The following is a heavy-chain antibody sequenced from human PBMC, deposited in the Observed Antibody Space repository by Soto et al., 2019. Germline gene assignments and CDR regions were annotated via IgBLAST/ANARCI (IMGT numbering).Heavy chain of an antibody. Sequence: GESLKISCKGSGYSFTSYWIGWVRQMPGKGLEWMGIIYPGDSDTRYSPSFQGQVTISADKSISTAYLQWSSLKASDTAMYYCARRQAAARPSPYWFDPWGQGALVTVSS. CDR1: GYSFTSYW. CDR2: IYPGDSDT. CDR3: ARRQAAARPSPYWFDP. D-gene: IGHD6-6*01. V-gene: IGHV5-51*01. J-gene: IGHJ5*02.